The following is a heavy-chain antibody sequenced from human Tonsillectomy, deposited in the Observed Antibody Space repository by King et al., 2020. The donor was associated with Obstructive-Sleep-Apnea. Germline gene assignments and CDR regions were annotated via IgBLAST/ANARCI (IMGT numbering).Heavy chain of an antibody. CDR1: RFTFSSYA. CDR3: ARGRGAVAPNFDY. J-gene: IGHJ4*02. Sequence: VQLVESGGGVVQPGRSLRLSCAASRFTFSSYAMHWVRQAPGKGLEWVAVISYGGSNKYYADSVKGRFTISRDNSKNTLYLQMNSLRAEDTAVYYCARGRGAVAPNFDYWGQGTLVTVSS. V-gene: IGHV3-30*04. D-gene: IGHD6-19*01. CDR2: ISYGGSNK.